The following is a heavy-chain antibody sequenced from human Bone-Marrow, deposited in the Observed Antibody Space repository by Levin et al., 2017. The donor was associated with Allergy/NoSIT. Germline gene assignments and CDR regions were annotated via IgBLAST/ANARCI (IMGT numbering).Heavy chain of an antibody. Sequence: GESLKIFCSASGFNFSSYWMHWVRQAPGKGLVWVSRINRDGSSTSYADSVKGRFTISRDNAKNTLYLHMNSLRAEDTSVYYCARDRVTTNWYFDLWSRGNLVTVSS. V-gene: IGHV3-74*01. J-gene: IGHJ2*01. CDR3: ARDRVTTNWYFDL. D-gene: IGHD4-17*01. CDR2: INRDGSST. CDR1: GFNFSSYW.